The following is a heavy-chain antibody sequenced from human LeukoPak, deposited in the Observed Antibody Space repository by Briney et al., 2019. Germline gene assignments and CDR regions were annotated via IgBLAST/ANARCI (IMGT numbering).Heavy chain of an antibody. V-gene: IGHV1-2*02. D-gene: IGHD2-2*01. J-gene: IGHJ4*02. CDR1: GYTFTGYY. Sequence: ASVKVSCKASGYTFTGYYMHWVRQAPGQGLEWMGWINPNSGGTNYAQKFQGRVTMTRDTSISTAYMELSRLRSDDTAVYYCARYCSTATCSEGDVYWGQGTLVTVSS. CDR3: ARYCSTATCSEGDVY. CDR2: INPNSGGT.